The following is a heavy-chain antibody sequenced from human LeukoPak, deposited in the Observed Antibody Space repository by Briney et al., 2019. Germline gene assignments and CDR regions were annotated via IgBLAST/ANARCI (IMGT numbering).Heavy chain of an antibody. CDR1: GYTFTDYY. D-gene: IGHD2-15*01. V-gene: IGHV1-69-2*01. J-gene: IGHJ3*02. Sequence: ASVKVSCKVSGYTFTDYYMHWVQQAPGKGLEWMGLVDPEDGETVYAEKFQGRVTITADTSTDTAYMELSSLRSEDTAVYYCARRMVDAFDIWGQGTMVTVSS. CDR3: ARRMVDAFDI. CDR2: VDPEDGET.